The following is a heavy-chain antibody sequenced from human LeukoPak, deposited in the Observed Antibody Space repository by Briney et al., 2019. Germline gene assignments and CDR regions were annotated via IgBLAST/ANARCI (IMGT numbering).Heavy chain of an antibody. CDR3: AKEASGWPLGYFDY. V-gene: IGHV3-23*01. CDR1: GFTFSSYA. Sequence: GGSLRLSCAASGFTFSSYAMSWVRQAPGKGLEWVSAISGSAANTYYADSVKGRFTISRDNSKNTLYLQMNSLRAEDTAVYYCAKEASGWPLGYFDYWGQGTLVTVSS. J-gene: IGHJ4*02. D-gene: IGHD6-19*01. CDR2: ISGSAANT.